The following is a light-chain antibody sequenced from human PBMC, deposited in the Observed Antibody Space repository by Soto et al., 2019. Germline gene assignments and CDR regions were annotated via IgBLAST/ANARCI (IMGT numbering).Light chain of an antibody. Sequence: DIHMTQAPSSLSASVVDRVIITCRASQSISSWLAWYQQKPGKAPKLLIYKASSLESGVPSRFSGSGSGTEFTLTISSLQPDDFATYYCQQYNSYSTFGQGTKVDIK. CDR3: QQYNSYST. CDR2: KAS. CDR1: QSISSW. J-gene: IGKJ1*01. V-gene: IGKV1-5*03.